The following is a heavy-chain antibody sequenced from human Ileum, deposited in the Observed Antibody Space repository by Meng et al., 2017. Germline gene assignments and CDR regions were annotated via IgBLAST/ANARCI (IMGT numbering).Heavy chain of an antibody. CDR3: AKGISVIPTAFDH. V-gene: IGHV3-23*01. CDR2: LSASGRTP. Sequence: EVTLLESGGGRVQPWGSLTPSCVGSEFTFNNFAMTWVRQTPGKGLEWVASLSASGRTPEYADSVKGRFTVSRDNSKNALFLHMTNLRVADTALYSCAKGISVIPTAFDHWGQGTLVTVSS. CDR1: EFTFNNFA. D-gene: IGHD2/OR15-2a*01. J-gene: IGHJ4*02.